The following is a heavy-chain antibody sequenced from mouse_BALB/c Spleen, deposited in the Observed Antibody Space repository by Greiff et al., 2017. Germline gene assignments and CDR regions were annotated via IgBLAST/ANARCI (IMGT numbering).Heavy chain of an antibody. J-gene: IGHJ3*01. CDR2: IDPANGNT. CDR3: ARWGNYEGFAY. Sequence: EVQLQQSGAELVKPGASVKLSCTASGFNIKDTYMHWVKQRPEQGLEWIGRIDPANGNTKYDPKFQGKATIPADTSSNTAYLQLSSLTSEDTAVYYCARWGNYEGFAYWGQGTLVTVSA. CDR1: GFNIKDTY. D-gene: IGHD2-1*01. V-gene: IGHV14-3*02.